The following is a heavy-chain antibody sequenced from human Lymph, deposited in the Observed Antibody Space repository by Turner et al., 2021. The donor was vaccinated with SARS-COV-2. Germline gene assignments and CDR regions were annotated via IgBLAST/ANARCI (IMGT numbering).Heavy chain of an antibody. CDR1: GFTFSTYS. J-gene: IGHJ4*02. CDR3: ARDIPTTADYFDY. D-gene: IGHD4-17*01. CDR2: ISSSSSYI. Sequence: EVQLVESGGGLVKPGGSLRLSCAASGFTFSTYSMTWVGQAPGKWLEWISSISSSSSYIYYADSGKGRFTISRDDAKNSLYLQMNSLRAEDTAVYYCARDIPTTADYFDYWGQGTLVTVSS. V-gene: IGHV3-21*01.